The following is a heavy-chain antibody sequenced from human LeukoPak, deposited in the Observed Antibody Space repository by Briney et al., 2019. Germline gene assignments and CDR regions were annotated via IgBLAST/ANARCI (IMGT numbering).Heavy chain of an antibody. D-gene: IGHD6-13*01. CDR3: ARGGDSWYYYYGMDV. CDR1: GFTVSSNY. CDR2: IYSGGST. J-gene: IGHJ6*02. V-gene: IGHV3-66*01. Sequence: GGSLRLSCAASGFTVSSNYMSWVRQAPGKGLEWVSVIYSGGSTYYADSVKGRFIISRDNSKNTLYLQMNSLRAEDTAVYYCARGGDSWYYYYGMDVWGQGTTVTVSS.